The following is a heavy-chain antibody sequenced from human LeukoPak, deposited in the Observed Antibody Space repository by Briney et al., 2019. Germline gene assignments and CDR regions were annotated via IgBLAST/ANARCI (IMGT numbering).Heavy chain of an antibody. CDR1: GFTFSSYG. CDR3: ARALYSSSSGGGDYYYYYGMDV. CDR2: IWYDGSNK. D-gene: IGHD6-6*01. J-gene: IGHJ6*02. V-gene: IGHV3-33*01. Sequence: PGGSLRLSCAASGFTFSSYGMHWVRQAPGKGLEWVAVIWYDGSNKYYADSVKGRFTISRDNSKNTLYLQMNSLRAEDTAVYYCARALYSSSSGGGDYYYYYGMDVWGQWTTVTVSS.